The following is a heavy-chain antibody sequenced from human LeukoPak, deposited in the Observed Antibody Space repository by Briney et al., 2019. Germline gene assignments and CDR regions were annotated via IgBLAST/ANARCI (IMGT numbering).Heavy chain of an antibody. D-gene: IGHD3-3*01. CDR2: INHSGST. V-gene: IGHV4-34*01. CDR3: ARGSRKPYYDFWSGYLDY. CDR1: GGSFSGYY. Sequence: SETLSLTCAVYGGSFSGYYWSWIRQPPGKGLEWIGEINHSGSTNYNPSLKSRVTISVDTSKNQFSLKLSSVTAADTAVYYCARGSRKPYYDFWSGYLDYWGQGTLVTVSS. J-gene: IGHJ4*02.